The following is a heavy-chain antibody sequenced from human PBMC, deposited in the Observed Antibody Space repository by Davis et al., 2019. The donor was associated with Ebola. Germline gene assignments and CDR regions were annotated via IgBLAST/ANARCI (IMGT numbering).Heavy chain of an antibody. D-gene: IGHD4-11*01. CDR2: MLHDVSEK. J-gene: IGHJ4*02. V-gene: IGHV3-7*01. CDR3: ARDNYWKLDY. CDR1: ASTFGASW. Sequence: PGGSLRLSCAASASTFGASWMALARPAQGNALESLANMLHDVSEKYSAGPVKGRFTISRDNVRNSFYLQMSRLRVEDTAVYYCARDNYWKLDYWGQGILVTVSS.